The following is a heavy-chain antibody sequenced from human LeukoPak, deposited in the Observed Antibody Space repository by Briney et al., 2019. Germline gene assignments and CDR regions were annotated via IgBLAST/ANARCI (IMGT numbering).Heavy chain of an antibody. CDR3: TGDFDY. CDR1: GFTFNTYD. Sequence: GGSLRLSCAASGFTFNTYDMHWVRQAPGKGLEWVALIRFDGSNTAYADSVKGRFTISRDNSKNTLYLQLNSLRADDTAVYYCTGDFDYWGQGTLVTVSS. V-gene: IGHV3-30*02. CDR2: IRFDGSNT. J-gene: IGHJ4*02.